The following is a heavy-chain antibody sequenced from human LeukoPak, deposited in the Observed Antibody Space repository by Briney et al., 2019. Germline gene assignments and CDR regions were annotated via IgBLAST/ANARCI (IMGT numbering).Heavy chain of an antibody. CDR3: ARHALYDSSGYYSLHAFDM. Sequence: PSETLSLTCTVSGGSISSSSYCWGWIRQPPGKGLEWIGSIYFSGRTYYNPSLKSRVTISVDTSKNQFSLMLSSVTAAHTAVYYCARHALYDSSGYYSLHAFDMWGQGTTVTVSS. J-gene: IGHJ3*02. CDR1: GGSISSSSYC. V-gene: IGHV4-39*01. D-gene: IGHD3-22*01. CDR2: IYFSGRT.